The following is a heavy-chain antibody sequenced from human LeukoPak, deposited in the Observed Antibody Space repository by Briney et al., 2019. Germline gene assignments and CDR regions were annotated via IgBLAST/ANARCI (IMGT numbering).Heavy chain of an antibody. CDR1: GGSISSGSYY. CDR3: ARAEMVRGVYYYYYYMDV. Sequence: SETLSLTCTVSGGSISSGSYYWSWIRQPAGKGLEWIGRIYTSGSTNYNPSLKSRVTISVVTSKNQFSLKLSSVTAADTAVYYCARAEMVRGVYYYYYYMDVWGKGTTVTVSS. CDR2: IYTSGST. J-gene: IGHJ6*03. V-gene: IGHV4-61*02. D-gene: IGHD3-10*01.